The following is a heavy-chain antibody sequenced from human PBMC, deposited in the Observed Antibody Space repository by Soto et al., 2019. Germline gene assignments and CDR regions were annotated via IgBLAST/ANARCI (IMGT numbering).Heavy chain of an antibody. V-gene: IGHV1-69*13. CDR2: IIPIFGTA. CDR3: ASKXSQYYDFWSGLYYGMDV. Sequence: SVKVSCKDSGGTFSSYAISWVRQAPGQGLEWMGGIIPIFGTANYAQKFQGRVTITADESTSTAYMELSSLRSGDTAVYYCASKXSQYYDFWSGLYYGMDVWGQGTTVTVSS. CDR1: GGTFSSYA. D-gene: IGHD3-3*01. J-gene: IGHJ6*02.